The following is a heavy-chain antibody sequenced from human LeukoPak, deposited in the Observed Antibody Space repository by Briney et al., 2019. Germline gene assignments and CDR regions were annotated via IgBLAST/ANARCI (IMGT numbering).Heavy chain of an antibody. CDR2: IYYSGST. CDR1: GGSISSYY. J-gene: IGHJ4*02. V-gene: IGHV4-59*01. D-gene: IGHD3-3*01. CDR3: PTFPHYDFWSGYPN. Sequence: SETLSLTCTVSGGSISSYYWSWIRQPPGKGLEWIGYIYYSGSTNYNPSLKSRVTISIDTSKNQFSLKLSSVTAADTAVYYCPTFPHYDFWSGYPNWGQGTLVTVSP.